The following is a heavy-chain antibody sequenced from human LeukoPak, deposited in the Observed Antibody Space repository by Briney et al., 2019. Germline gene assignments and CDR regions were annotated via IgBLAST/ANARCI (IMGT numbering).Heavy chain of an antibody. J-gene: IGHJ4*02. Sequence: GGSLRLSCAASGFTFSSYAMHWVRQAPGKGLEWVAVISYDGSNKYYADSVKGRFTISRDNSKNTLYLQMNSLRAEDTAVYYCASEMVAVAGTGFDYWGQGTLVTVSP. V-gene: IGHV3-30*01. CDR2: ISYDGSNK. CDR3: ASEMVAVAGTGFDY. CDR1: GFTFSSYA. D-gene: IGHD6-19*01.